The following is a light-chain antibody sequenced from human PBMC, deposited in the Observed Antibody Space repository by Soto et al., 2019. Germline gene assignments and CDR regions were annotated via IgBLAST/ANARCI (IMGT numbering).Light chain of an antibody. J-gene: IGKJ1*01. Sequence: EIVLTQSPGTLSLSPGERATLSCRASQSVSSTFLAWYQQKPGQAPRLLIYGASSRATGIPDRFSGSGYGTDFTLTISRLEPEDFAVYYCQQYGNSPSTFGQGTKVEIK. CDR3: QQYGNSPST. V-gene: IGKV3-20*01. CDR1: QSVSSTF. CDR2: GAS.